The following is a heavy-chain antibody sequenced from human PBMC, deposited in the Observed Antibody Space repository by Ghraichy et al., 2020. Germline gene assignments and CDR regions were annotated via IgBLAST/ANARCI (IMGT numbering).Heavy chain of an antibody. Sequence: SETLSLTCTVSGGSISSGGYYWSWIRQHPGKGLEWIGYIYYSGSTYYNPSLKSRVTISVDTSKNQISLKLSSVTAADTAVYYCARVRVSSSSTPWYLDLWGRCTLVTVSS. D-gene: IGHD6-6*01. CDR2: IYYSGST. J-gene: IGHJ2*01. CDR3: ARVRVSSSSTPWYLDL. V-gene: IGHV4-31*03. CDR1: GGSISSGGYY.